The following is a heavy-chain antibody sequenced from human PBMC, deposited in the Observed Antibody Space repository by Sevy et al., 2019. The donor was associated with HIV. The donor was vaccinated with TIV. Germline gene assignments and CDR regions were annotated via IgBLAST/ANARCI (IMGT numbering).Heavy chain of an antibody. J-gene: IGHJ4*02. D-gene: IGHD3-22*01. CDR1: GFTFRNYA. CDR2: ISGTGGCGDKT. CDR3: ARKYDSSGYFDY. V-gene: IGHV3-23*01. Sequence: GGSLRLSCAASGFTFRNYAMNWVRQAPGKGLEWVAGISGTGGCGDKTDYADSVKGRFTISRDDSKNSLYLQLNNLRAEDTAIYYCARKYDSSGYFDYWGQGTLVTVSS.